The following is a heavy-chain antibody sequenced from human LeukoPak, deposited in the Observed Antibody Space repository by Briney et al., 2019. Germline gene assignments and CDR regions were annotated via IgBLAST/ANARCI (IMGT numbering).Heavy chain of an antibody. CDR1: GGSISSSSYY. D-gene: IGHD6-19*01. Sequence: PSETLSLTCTVSGGSISSSSYYWGWLRQPPGTGLEWVGSIYYSGSTYYNPSLKSRVTISVDTSKNQFSLKLSSVTAADTAVYYCARQHSSGWYRRTFDYWGQGTLVTVSS. CDR3: ARQHSSGWYRRTFDY. CDR2: IYYSGST. J-gene: IGHJ4*02. V-gene: IGHV4-39*01.